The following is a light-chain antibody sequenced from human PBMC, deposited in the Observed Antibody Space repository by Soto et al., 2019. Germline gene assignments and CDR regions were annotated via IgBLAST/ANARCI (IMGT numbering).Light chain of an antibody. V-gene: IGLV2-14*01. CDR3: SSYTSSSTLYV. Sequence: QSALTQPASVSGSPGQSITISCTGTSSDVGTYNYVSWYQQHPGKAPKLMIFDVSNRPSGVSDRFSGSKSGNTASLTISGLQAEDEADYYCSSYTSSSTLYVFGTGTKVTLL. CDR1: SSDVGTYNY. CDR2: DVS. J-gene: IGLJ1*01.